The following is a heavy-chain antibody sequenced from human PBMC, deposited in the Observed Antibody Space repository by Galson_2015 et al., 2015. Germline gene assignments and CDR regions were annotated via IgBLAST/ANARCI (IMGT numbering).Heavy chain of an antibody. D-gene: IGHD4/OR15-4a*01. J-gene: IGHJ4*02. CDR1: GFTLSTYA. V-gene: IGHV3-23*01. CDR2: ISSSGGPT. Sequence: SLRLSCAASGFTLSTYAMTWVRQAPGRGLEWVSSISSSGGPTYYADSVKGRFTISRDNSKKTLFLQMNSLRAEDTAVYYCAKRLTPYGGVVYYLHYWGQGTLVTVSP. CDR3: AKRLTPYGGVVYYLHY.